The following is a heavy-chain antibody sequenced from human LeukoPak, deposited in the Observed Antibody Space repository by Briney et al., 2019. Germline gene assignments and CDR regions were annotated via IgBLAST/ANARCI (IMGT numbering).Heavy chain of an antibody. CDR3: ARGAVAGTAF. V-gene: IGHV3-64*01. Sequence: GGSLRLSCAASGFTFSSYAMHWVRQAPGKGLEYASAISSNGGSTYYANSVKGRFTISRDNSKNTLYLQMGSLRAEDMAVYYCARGAVAGTAFWGQGTLVTVSS. D-gene: IGHD6-19*01. J-gene: IGHJ4*02. CDR2: ISSNGGST. CDR1: GFTFSSYA.